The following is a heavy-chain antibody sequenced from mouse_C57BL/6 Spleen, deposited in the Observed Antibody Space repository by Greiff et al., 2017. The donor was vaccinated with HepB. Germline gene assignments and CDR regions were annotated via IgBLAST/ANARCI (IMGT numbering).Heavy chain of an antibody. CDR2: IDPENGDT. Sequence: VQLKESGAELVRPGASVKLSCTASGFNIKDDYMHWVKQRPEQGLEWIGWIDPENGDTEYASKFQGKATITADPSSNTAYLQLSSLTSEDTAVYYCTSCPVGYWGQGTTLTVSS. J-gene: IGHJ2*01. CDR3: TSCPVGY. V-gene: IGHV14-4*01. CDR1: GFNIKDDY.